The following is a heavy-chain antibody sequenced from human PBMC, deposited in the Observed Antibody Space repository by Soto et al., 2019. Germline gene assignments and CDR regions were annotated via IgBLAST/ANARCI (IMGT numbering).Heavy chain of an antibody. V-gene: IGHV1-18*01. D-gene: IGHD3-16*01. CDR3: ATYRGGDPRVTIDAFDI. CDR2: ISAYNGNT. J-gene: IGHJ3*02. Sequence: ASVKVSCEACGDSFTSYGISWVRQAPGQGLEWMGWISAYNGNTNYAQKLQGRVTMTTDTSTSTAYMELRSLRSDDTAVYYCATYRGGDPRVTIDAFDIWGQGTMVTVSS. CDR1: GDSFTSYG.